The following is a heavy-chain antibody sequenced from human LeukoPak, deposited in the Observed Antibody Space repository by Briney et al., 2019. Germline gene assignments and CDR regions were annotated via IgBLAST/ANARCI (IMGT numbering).Heavy chain of an antibody. Sequence: PSETLSLTCTVSGCTISSYYRSWIRQPAGKGLEWIGRVYTSGSTNYNPSLKSRVTMSVDTSKNQFSLKLSSVTAADAAVYYCARPGYSYGKRGAFDIWGQGTMVTVSS. D-gene: IGHD5-18*01. CDR2: VYTSGST. CDR3: ARPGYSYGKRGAFDI. CDR1: GCTISSYY. V-gene: IGHV4-4*07. J-gene: IGHJ3*02.